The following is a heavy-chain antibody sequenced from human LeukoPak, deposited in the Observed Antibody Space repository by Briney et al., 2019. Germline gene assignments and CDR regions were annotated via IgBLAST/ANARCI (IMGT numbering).Heavy chain of an antibody. CDR1: GYTFTSYA. J-gene: IGHJ6*02. CDR2: INAGNGNT. Sequence: ASVTVSCTASGYTFTSYAMHWVRQAPGQRLEWMGWINAGNGNTKYSQKFQGRVTITRDTSASTAYMELSSLRSEDTAVYYCARQTTIVRGVITGYYYYYGMDVWGQGTTVTVSS. V-gene: IGHV1-3*01. CDR3: ARQTTIVRGVITGYYYYYGMDV. D-gene: IGHD3-10*01.